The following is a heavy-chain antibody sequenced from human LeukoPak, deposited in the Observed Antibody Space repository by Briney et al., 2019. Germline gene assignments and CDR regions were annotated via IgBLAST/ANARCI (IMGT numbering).Heavy chain of an antibody. CDR1: GFTFSSYS. CDR2: IGSSSSYI. CDR3: ARDVGSGSYSASDS. Sequence: GGSLRLSCAASGFTFSSYSMNWVRQAPGKGLEWVSFIGSSSSYIYYADSVKGRFTISRDNAKNSLYLQMNSLRAEDTAVYYCARDVGSGSYSASDSWGQGTLATVSS. J-gene: IGHJ4*02. V-gene: IGHV3-21*05. D-gene: IGHD3-10*01.